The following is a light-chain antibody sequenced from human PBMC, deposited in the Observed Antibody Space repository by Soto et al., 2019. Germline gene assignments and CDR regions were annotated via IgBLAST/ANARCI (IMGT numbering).Light chain of an antibody. V-gene: IGKV3-20*01. Sequence: EIVLTQSPGTLSLSPGESAALSCRASQSISNNFLAWYQRKPGQAPRLLIYGASYRATDIPYRVSGSGSGTDFTLTITRLEPDDFAVYYCPQYGGSPPTFGQGTTVEVK. J-gene: IGKJ1*01. CDR2: GAS. CDR1: QSISNNF. CDR3: PQYGGSPPT.